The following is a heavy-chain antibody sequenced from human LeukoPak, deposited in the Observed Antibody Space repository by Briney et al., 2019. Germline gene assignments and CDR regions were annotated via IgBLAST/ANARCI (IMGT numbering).Heavy chain of an antibody. CDR1: GGSISSGSSY. D-gene: IGHD3-22*01. J-gene: IGHJ4*02. V-gene: IGHV4-31*03. Sequence: PSETLSLTCTVSGGSISSGSSYWGWIRQPPGKGLEWIGYIYYSGSTYYNPSLKSRVTISVDTSKNQFSLKLSSVTAADTAVYYCARTHYYESSGYYGFEYWGQGTLVTVSS. CDR3: ARTHYYESSGYYGFEY. CDR2: IYYSGST.